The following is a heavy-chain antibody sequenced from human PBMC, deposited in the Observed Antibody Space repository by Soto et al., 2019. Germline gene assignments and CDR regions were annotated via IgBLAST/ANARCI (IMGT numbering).Heavy chain of an antibody. CDR2: IYHSGST. CDR3: ARELGRTLDY. CDR1: GGSISSGGYS. V-gene: IGHV4-30-2*01. J-gene: IGHJ4*02. Sequence: SETLSLTCTVSGGSISSGGYSWSWIRQPPGKGLEWIGYIYHSGSTYYNPSLKSRVTISVDRSKNQFSLKLSSVTAADTAVYYCARELGRTLDYWGQGTLVTVSS.